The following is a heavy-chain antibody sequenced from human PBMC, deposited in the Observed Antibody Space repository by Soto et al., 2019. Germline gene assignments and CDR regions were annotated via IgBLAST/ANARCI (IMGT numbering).Heavy chain of an antibody. V-gene: IGHV3-64D*06. J-gene: IGHJ4*02. D-gene: IGHD6-19*01. CDR2: ITNSGGAT. CDR3: VKTSGWYDY. CDR1: GFTFSNYA. Sequence: GGSRRLSGSASGFTFSNYAMNGFRQAPGKGLEYVSAITNSGGATYYADSVKGRFTISRDNSKNTLYLQMSSLRTEDTAVYYCVKTSGWYDYWGQGTLVTVSS.